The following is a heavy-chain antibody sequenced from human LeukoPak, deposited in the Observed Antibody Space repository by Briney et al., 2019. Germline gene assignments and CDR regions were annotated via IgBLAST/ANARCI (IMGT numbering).Heavy chain of an antibody. CDR1: GFTFSDYY. CDR3: ARDYGDYIWFDP. CDR2: ISSSSSTI. J-gene: IGHJ5*02. Sequence: PGGSLRLSCAASGFTFSDYYMSWIRQAPGKGLEWVSYISSSSSTIYYADSVKGRFTISRDNAKNSLYLQMNSLRDEDTAVYYCARDYGDYIWFDPWGQGTLVTVSS. V-gene: IGHV3-11*04. D-gene: IGHD4-17*01.